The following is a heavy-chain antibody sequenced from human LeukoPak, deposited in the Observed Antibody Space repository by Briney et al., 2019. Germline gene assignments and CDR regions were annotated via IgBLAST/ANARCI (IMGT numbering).Heavy chain of an antibody. CDR1: GFTFSSYG. D-gene: IGHD3-10*01. CDR2: ILYDGSNK. J-gene: IGHJ6*04. CDR3: AKGEGVTMVRGVIYYYYYGMDV. Sequence: PGGSLRLSCAASGFTFSSYGMHWVRQAPGKGLEWVAVILYDGSNKYYADSVKGRFTISRDNSKNTLYLQMNSLRAEDTAVYYCAKGEGVTMVRGVIYYYYYGMDVWGKGTTVTVSS. V-gene: IGHV3-30*18.